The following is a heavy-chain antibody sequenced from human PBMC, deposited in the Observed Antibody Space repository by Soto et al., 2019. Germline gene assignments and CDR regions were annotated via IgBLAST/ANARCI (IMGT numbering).Heavy chain of an antibody. CDR3: ARETPNIVVVPAAIRDYYYYGMDV. CDR2: INHSGST. V-gene: IGHV4-34*01. J-gene: IGHJ6*02. Sequence: SETLSLTCAVYGGSFSGYYWSWIRQPPGKGLEWIGEINHSGSTNYNPSLKSRVTISVDTSKNQFSLKLSSVTAADTAVYYCARETPNIVVVPAAIRDYYYYGMDVWGQGTTVTVPS. D-gene: IGHD2-2*02. CDR1: GGSFSGYY.